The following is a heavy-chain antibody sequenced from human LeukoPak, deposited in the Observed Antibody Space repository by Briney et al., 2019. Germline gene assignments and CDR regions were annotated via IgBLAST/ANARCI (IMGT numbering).Heavy chain of an antibody. D-gene: IGHD6-19*01. V-gene: IGHV3-9*01. CDR3: AKGGNQWLVASGPDY. Sequence: PGGSLRLSCAASGFTFDDYAMHWVRQAPGKGLEWVSGISWNSGSIGYADSVKGRFTISRDNAKSSLYLQMNSLRAEDTALYYCAKGGNQWLVASGPDYWGQGTLVTVSS. CDR1: GFTFDDYA. J-gene: IGHJ4*02. CDR2: ISWNSGSI.